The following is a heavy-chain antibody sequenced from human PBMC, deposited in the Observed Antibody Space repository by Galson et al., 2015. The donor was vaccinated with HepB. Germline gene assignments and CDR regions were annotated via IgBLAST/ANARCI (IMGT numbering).Heavy chain of an antibody. V-gene: IGHV2-5*02. CDR2: IYWDDDK. CDR3: AHRQSGRDGSDWFDP. J-gene: IGHJ5*02. Sequence: PALVKPTQTLALTCTFSGFSLSTSGVGVGWIRQPPGKALEWLALIYWDDDKRYSPSLKSRLTITKGTSKNQVVLTMTNMDPVDTATYYCAHRQSGRDGSDWFDPWSQGTLVTVAS. D-gene: IGHD1-26*01. CDR1: GFSLSTSGVG.